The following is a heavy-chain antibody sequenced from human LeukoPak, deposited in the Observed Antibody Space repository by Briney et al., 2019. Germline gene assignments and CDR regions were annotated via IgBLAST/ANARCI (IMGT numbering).Heavy chain of an antibody. CDR2: INSDGSST. CDR3: ARGLDSSWSYYYYYGMDV. J-gene: IGHJ6*02. CDR1: GFTFSSYW. V-gene: IGHV3-74*01. D-gene: IGHD6-13*01. Sequence: GGSLRLSCAASGFTFSSYWMHWVRQAPGKGLVWVSRINSDGSSTSYADSVKGRFTISRDNAKNTLYLQMNSLRAEDTAVYYCARGLDSSWSYYYYYGMDVWGQGTTVTVSS.